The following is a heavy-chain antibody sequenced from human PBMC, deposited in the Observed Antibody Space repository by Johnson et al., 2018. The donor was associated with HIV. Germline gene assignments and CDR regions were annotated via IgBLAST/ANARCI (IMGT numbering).Heavy chain of an antibody. J-gene: IGHJ3*02. CDR3: AKVAYSSSYLDAFDI. V-gene: IGHV3-30*02. Sequence: QVQLVESGGGVVQPGGSLRLSCAASGFTFSSYGMHWVRQAPVKGLEWVAFIRYDGSNKYYADSVKGRFTISRDNSKNTLYLQMNSLRAEDTAVYYCAKVAYSSSYLDAFDIWGQGTMVAVSS. D-gene: IGHD6-6*01. CDR1: GFTFSSYG. CDR2: IRYDGSNK.